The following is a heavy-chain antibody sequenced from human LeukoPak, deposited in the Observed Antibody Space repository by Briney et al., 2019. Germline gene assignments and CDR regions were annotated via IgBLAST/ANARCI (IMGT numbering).Heavy chain of an antibody. J-gene: IGHJ4*02. V-gene: IGHV3-11*01. CDR2: IGVSATAI. D-gene: IGHD5-12*01. CDR1: GFTFSDVY. CDR3: ARGSWRVARLPDY. Sequence: GGSLRLSCAASGFTFSDVYLTWIRQAPGKGLEWVSYIGVSATAIHYADSVKGRFTIFRDNAKNSLYLQMNRLRAEDTAVYYCARGSWRVARLPDYWGQGTLVTVSS.